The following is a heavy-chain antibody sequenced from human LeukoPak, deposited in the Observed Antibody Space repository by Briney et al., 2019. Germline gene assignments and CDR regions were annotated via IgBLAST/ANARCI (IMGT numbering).Heavy chain of an antibody. CDR2: IYYSGST. CDR1: GGLISSGSYY. CDR3: ARPYGPYNWFDP. J-gene: IGHJ5*02. D-gene: IGHD3-10*01. Sequence: SETLSLTCTVSGGLISSGSYYWSWIRQPAGKGLEWIGSIYYSGSTYYNPSLKSRLTLSVDTSKNQFSLKLSSVTAADTAVYYCARPYGPYNWFDPWGQGTLVTVSS. V-gene: IGHV4-39*01.